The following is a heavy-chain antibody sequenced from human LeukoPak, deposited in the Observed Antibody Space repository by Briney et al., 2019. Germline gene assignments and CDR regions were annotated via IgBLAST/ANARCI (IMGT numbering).Heavy chain of an antibody. CDR2: IYHSGST. D-gene: IGHD5-12*01. CDR3: ARSVRYSGYDCWFDG. CDR1: GGSISSSNL. V-gene: IGHV4-4*02. J-gene: IGHJ5*02. Sequence: PSGTLSLTCAVSGGSISSSNLWSWDHQPPGKGLEWFGEIYHSGSTNYNPSLKSRVTISVDNSKNQISLKLSFLTAAARAVYYFARSVRYSGYDCWFDGWGQGTQVTVSS.